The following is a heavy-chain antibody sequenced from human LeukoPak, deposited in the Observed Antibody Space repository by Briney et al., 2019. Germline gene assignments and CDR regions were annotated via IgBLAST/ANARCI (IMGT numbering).Heavy chain of an antibody. CDR3: ARYYYDSSGYYYPFDY. CDR1: GYTFTGYY. D-gene: IGHD3-22*01. CDR2: INPNSGGT. V-gene: IGHV1-2*02. Sequence: ASVKVSCKASGYTFTGYYMHWVRQAPGQGLEWMGWINPNSGGTNYAQKFQGRVTMTRDTSISTAYMELSRLRSDDTAVYYCARYYYDSSGYYYPFDYWGQGTLVTVS. J-gene: IGHJ4*02.